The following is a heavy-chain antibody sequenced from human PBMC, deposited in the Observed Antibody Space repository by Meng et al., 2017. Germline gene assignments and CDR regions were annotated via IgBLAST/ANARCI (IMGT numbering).Heavy chain of an antibody. J-gene: IGHJ5*02. D-gene: IGHD6-13*01. CDR1: GYTFTSYD. V-gene: IGHV1-8*01. CDR3: ARGVDGLPGIAAAGTRGGFDP. CDR2: MKPNSGNT. Sequence: ASVKVSCKASGYTFTSYDINWVRQATGQGLEWRGCMKPNSGNTGYAQKFQGRVTMTRNTATSTAYMELSSLRSEDKAGYDCARGVDGLPGIAAAGTRGGFDPWGQGTLVTVSS.